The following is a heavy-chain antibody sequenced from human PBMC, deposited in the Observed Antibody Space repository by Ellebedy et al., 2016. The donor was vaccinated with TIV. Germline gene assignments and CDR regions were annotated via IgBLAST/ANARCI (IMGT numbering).Heavy chain of an antibody. J-gene: IGHJ6*02. CDR3: ARTWSYYGMDV. Sequence: GGSLRLXXAASGFTFSSYWMHWVRQAPGKGLVWVSRINSDGSSTSYADSVKGRFTISRDNAKNTLYLQMNSLRAEDTAVYYCARTWSYYGMDVWGQGTTVTVSS. CDR2: INSDGSST. D-gene: IGHD3-3*01. V-gene: IGHV3-74*01. CDR1: GFTFSSYW.